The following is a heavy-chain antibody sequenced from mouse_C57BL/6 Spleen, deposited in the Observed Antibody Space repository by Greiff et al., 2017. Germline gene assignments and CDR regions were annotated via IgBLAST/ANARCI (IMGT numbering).Heavy chain of an antibody. Sequence: EVQGVESGGGLVQSGRSLRLSCATSGFTFSDFYMEWVRQAPGKGLEWIAASRNKANDYTTEYSASVKGRFIVSRDTSQSILYLQMNALRAEDTAIYYCARDHYDGYYFDYWGQGTTLTVSS. V-gene: IGHV7-1*01. CDR2: SRNKANDYTT. CDR1: GFTFSDFY. CDR3: ARDHYDGYYFDY. J-gene: IGHJ2*01. D-gene: IGHD2-3*01.